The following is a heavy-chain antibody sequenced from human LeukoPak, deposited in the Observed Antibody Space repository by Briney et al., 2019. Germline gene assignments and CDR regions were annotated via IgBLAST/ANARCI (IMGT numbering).Heavy chain of an antibody. CDR1: ANTFTGYF. J-gene: IGHJ4*02. CDR3: ARGKFLGYCSSTSCPPPAFDY. V-gene: IGHV1-46*01. CDR2: INPSGGST. Sequence: GASVKVSCKASANTFTGYFLHWVRRAPGQGLEWMGIINPSGGSTSYAQKFQGRVTMIRDTSTNTVYMELSSLRSEDTAVYRCARGKFLGYCSSTSCPPPAFDYWGQGTLVTVSS. D-gene: IGHD2-2*01.